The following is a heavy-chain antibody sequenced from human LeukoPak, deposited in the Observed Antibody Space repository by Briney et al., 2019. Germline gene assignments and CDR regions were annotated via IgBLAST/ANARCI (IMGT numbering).Heavy chain of an antibody. J-gene: IGHJ4*02. V-gene: IGHV1-8*01. D-gene: IGHD2-15*01. CDR2: MNPNSGNT. CDR3: ARDHCSGGSCHGGH. Sequence: AASVKVSCKASGYTFTSYDINWVRQATGQGLEWMGWMNPNSGNTGYAQKFQGRVTITADKSTSTTYMELSSLQSEDTAVYYCARDHCSGGSCHGGHWGQGTLVTVSS. CDR1: GYTFTSYD.